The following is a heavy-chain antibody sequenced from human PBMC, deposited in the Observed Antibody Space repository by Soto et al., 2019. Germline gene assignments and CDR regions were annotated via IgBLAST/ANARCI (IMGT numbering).Heavy chain of an antibody. V-gene: IGHV3-33*01. CDR1: GFTFSSYG. D-gene: IGHD2-15*01. CDR3: ARDRGGNYYYYGMDV. J-gene: IGHJ6*02. CDR2: IWYDGSNK. Sequence: QVQLVESGGGVVQPGRSLRLSCAASGFTFSSYGTHWVRQAPGKGLEWVAVIWYDGSNKYYADSVKGRFTISRDNSKNTLYLQMNSLRAEDTAVYYCARDRGGNYYYYGMDVWGQGTTVTVSS.